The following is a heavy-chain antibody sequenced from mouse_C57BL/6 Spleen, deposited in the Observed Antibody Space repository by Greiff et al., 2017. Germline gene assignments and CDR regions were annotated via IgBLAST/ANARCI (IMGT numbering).Heavy chain of an antibody. CDR3: ARDYGSSYAYYFDY. J-gene: IGHJ2*01. CDR2: INPNNGGT. V-gene: IGHV1-22*01. D-gene: IGHD1-1*01. CDR1: GYTFTDYN. Sequence: VQLQQSGPELVKPGASVKMSCKASGYTFTDYNMHWVKQSHGKSLEWIGYINPNNGGTSYNQKFKGKATLTVNQSSSTAYMELRSLTSEDSAVXYCARDYGSSYAYYFDYWGQGTTLTVSS.